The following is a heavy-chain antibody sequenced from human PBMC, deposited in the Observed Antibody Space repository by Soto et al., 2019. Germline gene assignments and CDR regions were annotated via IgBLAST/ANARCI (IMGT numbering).Heavy chain of an antibody. CDR2: IKSKTDGGTT. CDR3: TTSSVLPSYGDYGFYYYYMDV. Sequence: GGSLRLSCAASGFTFSNAWMSWVRQAPGKGLEWVGRIKSKTDGGTTDYAAPVKGRFTISRDDSKNTLYLQMNSLKTEDTAVYYCTTSSVLPSYGDYGFYYYYMDVWGKGTTVTVSS. CDR1: GFTFSNAW. V-gene: IGHV3-15*01. D-gene: IGHD4-17*01. J-gene: IGHJ6*03.